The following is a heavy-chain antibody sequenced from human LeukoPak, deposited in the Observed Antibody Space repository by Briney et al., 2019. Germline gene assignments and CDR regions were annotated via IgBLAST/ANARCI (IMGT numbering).Heavy chain of an antibody. V-gene: IGHV2-70*11. D-gene: IGHD1-26*01. J-gene: IGHJ4*02. CDR3: ARMITLSNGRYSSKTLDY. CDR2: IDWDDDK. CDR1: GFSLSTSGMC. Sequence: ESGPTLVKPTQTLTLTCTFSGFSLSTSGMCVSWIRQPPGKALEWLARIDWDDDKYYSTSLKTRLTISKDTSKNQVVLTMTNMDPVDTATYYCARMITLSNGRYSSKTLDYWGQGTLVTVSS.